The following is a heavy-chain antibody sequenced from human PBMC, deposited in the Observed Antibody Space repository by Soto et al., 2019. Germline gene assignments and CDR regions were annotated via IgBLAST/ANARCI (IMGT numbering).Heavy chain of an antibody. CDR3: AKRGVYCIGTTCSAALDI. CDR1: GYTFTSYG. V-gene: IGHV1-18*01. D-gene: IGHD2-15*01. Sequence: GASVKVSCKASGYTFTSYGISWVRQAPGQGLEWMGWISAYNGNTNYSQKLQGRVTMTTDTSTSTAYMELRSLRSEDTAVYYCAKRGVYCIGTTCSAALDIWGQGTMVTVSS. CDR2: ISAYNGNT. J-gene: IGHJ3*02.